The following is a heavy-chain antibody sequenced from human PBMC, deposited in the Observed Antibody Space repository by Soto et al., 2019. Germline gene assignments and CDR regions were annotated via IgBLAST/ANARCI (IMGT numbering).Heavy chain of an antibody. V-gene: IGHV4-39*01. D-gene: IGHD6-6*01. CDR1: GGSIRSSSYY. CDR2: IYYSGST. CDR3: ARHRARNGFDP. J-gene: IGHJ5*02. Sequence: QLQLQESAPGLVKPSDTLSLTWIVSGGSIRSSSYYWGWIRQPPGKGLEWIGSIYYSGSTYYNESLKSRLTIHVDTSKDQFSLKLRSLTAAYTAFFYCARHRARNGFDPWGQGTLVTVSS.